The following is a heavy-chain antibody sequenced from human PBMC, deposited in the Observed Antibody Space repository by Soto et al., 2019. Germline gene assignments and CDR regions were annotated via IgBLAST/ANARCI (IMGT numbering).Heavy chain of an antibody. J-gene: IGHJ4*02. Sequence: QVQLVESGGGVVQPGRSLRLSCAASGFTFSSYGMHWVRQAPGKGLEWVAVIWSGGSNENYADSVKGRFTISRENSKNMLYLQMNSLRAEDTAVYYCARGPGTSYFDYWGQGSLVTVSS. D-gene: IGHD2-2*01. CDR3: ARGPGTSYFDY. V-gene: IGHV3-33*01. CDR2: IWSGGSNE. CDR1: GFTFSSYG.